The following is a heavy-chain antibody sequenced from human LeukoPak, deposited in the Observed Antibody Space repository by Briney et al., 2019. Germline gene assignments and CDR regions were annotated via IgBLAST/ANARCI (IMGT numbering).Heavy chain of an antibody. Sequence: SETLSLTCTVSGGSISSYYWSWIRQPPGKGLEWIGYIHYSGSTHYNPSLKSRVTISVDTSKNQVSLKLRSVTAADTAVYYCARVSSSWYQDWYFDLWGRGTLVTVSS. V-gene: IGHV4-59*01. CDR1: GGSISSYY. CDR2: IHYSGST. CDR3: ARVSSSWYQDWYFDL. D-gene: IGHD6-13*01. J-gene: IGHJ2*01.